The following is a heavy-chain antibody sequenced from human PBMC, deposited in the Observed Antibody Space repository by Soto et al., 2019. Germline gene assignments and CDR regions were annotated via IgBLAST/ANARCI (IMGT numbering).Heavy chain of an antibody. CDR3: ARDPGGTSLYIFDY. V-gene: IGHV1-69*13. CDR1: GGTFSSYA. CDR2: IIPIFGTA. D-gene: IGHD2-2*02. J-gene: IGHJ4*02. Sequence: SVKVSCKASGGTFSSYAISWVRQAPGQGLEWMGGIIPIFGTASYAQKFQGRVTITADESTSTAYMELSSLRSEDTAVYYCARDPGGTSLYIFDYWGQGTLVTVSS.